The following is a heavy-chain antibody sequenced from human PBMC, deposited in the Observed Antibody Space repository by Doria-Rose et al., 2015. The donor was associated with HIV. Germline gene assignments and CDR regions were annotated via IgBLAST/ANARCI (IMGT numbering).Heavy chain of an antibody. CDR2: IFSDDER. Sequence: SGPVLAKPTETLTLTCTVSGVSLSSPGMGVSWIRQPPGKALEWLANIFSDDERSYKTSLKSRLTISRGISKSQVVLTMTDMDPVDTATYYCARIKSSRWYHKYYFDFWCQGTLVIVSA. J-gene: IGHJ4*02. CDR1: GVSLSSPGMG. D-gene: IGHD6-13*01. V-gene: IGHV2-26*01. CDR3: ARIKSSRWYHKYYFDF.